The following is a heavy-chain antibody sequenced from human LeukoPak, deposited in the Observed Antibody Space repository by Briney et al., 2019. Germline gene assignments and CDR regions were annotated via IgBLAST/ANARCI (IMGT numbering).Heavy chain of an antibody. D-gene: IGHD3-22*01. Sequence: SQILSLTCTVSGGSISSGSYYWSWIRQPAGKGLEWIGRIYTSGSTNYNPSLKSRVTISVDTSKNQFSLKLSSVTAADTAVYYCASEAIGYYYGMDVWGQGTTVTVSS. J-gene: IGHJ6*02. CDR1: GGSISSGSYY. V-gene: IGHV4-61*02. CDR2: IYTSGST. CDR3: ASEAIGYYYGMDV.